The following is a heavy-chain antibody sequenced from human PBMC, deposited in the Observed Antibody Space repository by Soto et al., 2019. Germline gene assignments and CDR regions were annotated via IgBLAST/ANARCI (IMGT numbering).Heavy chain of an antibody. CDR2: IYYSGST. V-gene: IGHV4-39*07. D-gene: IGHD3-10*01. Sequence: PSETLSLTCTVSGGSISSSSYYWGWIRQPPGKGLEWIGSIYYSGSTYYNPSLNSRVTISVDTSKNQFSLKLSSVTAADTAVYYCARYYGSGSYYNGQDYYYYGMDVWGQGTTVTVSS. CDR1: GGSISSSSYY. CDR3: ARYYGSGSYYNGQDYYYYGMDV. J-gene: IGHJ6*02.